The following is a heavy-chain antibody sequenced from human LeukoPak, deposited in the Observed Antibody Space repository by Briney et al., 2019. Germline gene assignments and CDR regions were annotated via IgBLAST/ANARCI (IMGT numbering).Heavy chain of an antibody. CDR3: SILTGNPYAFYI. CDR2: IIPIFGTA. J-gene: IGHJ3*02. Sequence: SVKVSCKAFGGTFSSYAISWVRQAPGQGLEWMGGIIPIFGTANYAQKFQGRVTITADESTSTAYMELSSLRSEDTAVYYCSILTGNPYAFYIWGQGTMVTVSS. V-gene: IGHV1-69*13. D-gene: IGHD3-9*01. CDR1: GGTFSSYA.